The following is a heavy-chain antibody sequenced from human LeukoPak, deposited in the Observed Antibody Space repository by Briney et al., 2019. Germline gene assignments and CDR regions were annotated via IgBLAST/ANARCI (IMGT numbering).Heavy chain of an antibody. CDR1: GYTLTELS. J-gene: IGHJ6*03. CDR2: FDPKDGDT. CDR3: ATHSPEWRYSAYYNFYYMDV. Sequence: ASVKVSCKVSGYTLTELSVHWVRQAPGKGLEWMGNFDPKDGDTIYAQRFQGRVTMTEDTSTHTAYMELSSLRSEDTAVYFCATHSPEWRYSAYYNFYYMDVWGKGTTVTVSS. V-gene: IGHV1-24*01. D-gene: IGHD5-12*01.